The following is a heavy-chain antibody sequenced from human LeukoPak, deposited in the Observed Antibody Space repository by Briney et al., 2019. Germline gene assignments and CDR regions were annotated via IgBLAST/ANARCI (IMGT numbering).Heavy chain of an antibody. D-gene: IGHD6-19*01. Sequence: SETLSLTCTVSGGSINNYFWNWIRQPPGKGLEWIGYIYYTGTTNYNPSLKSRVTISVDTSKNQFSLKLTSVTAADTAVYYCAREGYNSGFLFHHWARAPWSPSPQ. V-gene: IGHV4-59*01. CDR3: AREGYNSGFLFHH. CDR2: IYYTGTT. J-gene: IGHJ1*01. CDR1: GGSINNYF.